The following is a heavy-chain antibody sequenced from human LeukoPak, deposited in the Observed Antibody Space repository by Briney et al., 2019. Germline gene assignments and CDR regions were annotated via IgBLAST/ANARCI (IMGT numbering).Heavy chain of an antibody. V-gene: IGHV3-21*01. D-gene: IGHD6-19*01. CDR3: ARDGYSSGWYAFDY. Sequence: PGGSLRLSCVASGFTFSWYSMHWVRQAPGKGLEWVSSVTSSSTYVYYGDSVKGRFTISRDNAKNSLHLQMNSLRGEDTAVYYCARDGYSSGWYAFDYWGQGTLVTVSS. CDR1: GFTFSWYS. CDR2: VTSSSTYV. J-gene: IGHJ4*02.